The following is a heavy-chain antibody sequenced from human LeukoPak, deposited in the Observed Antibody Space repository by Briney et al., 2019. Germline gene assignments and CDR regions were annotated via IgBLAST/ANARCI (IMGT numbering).Heavy chain of an antibody. CDR3: ARGGYSNAGWFDP. D-gene: IGHD2-2*03. J-gene: IGHJ5*02. CDR1: RYTFTGYY. V-gene: IGHV1-2*02. Sequence: GASVKVSCKASRYTFTGYYMHWVRQAPGQGLEWMGWINPNSGGTNYAQKFQGRVTMTRDTSISTAYMELSRLRSDDTAVYYCARGGYSNAGWFDPWGQGTLVTVSS. CDR2: INPNSGGT.